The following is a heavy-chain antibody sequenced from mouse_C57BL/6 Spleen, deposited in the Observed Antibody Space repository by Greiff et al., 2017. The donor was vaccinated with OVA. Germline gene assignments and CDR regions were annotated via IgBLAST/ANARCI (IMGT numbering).Heavy chain of an antibody. CDR2: INPNNGGT. V-gene: IGHV1-26*01. CDR1: GYTFTDYY. CDR3: ARYDVDY. J-gene: IGHJ2*01. D-gene: IGHD2-3*01. Sequence: VQLQQSGPELVKPGDSVKISCKASGYTFTDYYMNWVKQSHGKSLEWIGDINPNNGGTSYNQKFKGKATLTVDKSSCTAYMKLRSLTSEDSAVYYCARYDVDYWGQGTTLTVSS.